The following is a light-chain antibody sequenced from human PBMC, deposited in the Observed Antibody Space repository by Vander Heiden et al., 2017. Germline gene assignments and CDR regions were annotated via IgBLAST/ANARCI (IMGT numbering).Light chain of an antibody. J-gene: IGKJ5*01. V-gene: IGKV1-5*03. CDR2: KAS. CDR1: HSISSW. Sequence: DIQMTQSPSTLSASVGDRVTITCRASHSISSWLAWYQQKPGKAPKLLIYKASSLESGVPSRFSGSGSGTEFTLTISSLQPDDFATYYCQQYNSYSPITFGQGTRLEIK. CDR3: QQYNSYSPIT.